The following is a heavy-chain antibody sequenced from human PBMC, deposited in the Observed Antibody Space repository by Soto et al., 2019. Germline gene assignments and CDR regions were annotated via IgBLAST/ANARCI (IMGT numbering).Heavy chain of an antibody. J-gene: IGHJ4*02. CDR2: INHSGST. D-gene: IGHD4-17*01. CDR3: ARAYGGTSGVFDY. Sequence: QVQLQQWGAGLLKPSETLSLTCAVYGRSFSGYYWSWIRQPPGKGLEWIGEINHSGSTNYNPSLKTPFTISVDTSQNQFPLNLSSVTAADTAVYYCARAYGGTSGVFDYWGQGTLVTVSS. CDR1: GRSFSGYY. V-gene: IGHV4-34*01.